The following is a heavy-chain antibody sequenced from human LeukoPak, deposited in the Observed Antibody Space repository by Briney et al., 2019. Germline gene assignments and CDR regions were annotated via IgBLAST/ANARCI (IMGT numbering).Heavy chain of an antibody. Sequence: GGSLRLSCAASGFTFSSYAMSWVRQAPGKGLEWVSSISSSSSYIYYADSVKGRFTISRDNAKNSLYLQMNSLRAEDTAVYYCARDLASGYFYYYYYMDVWGKGTTVTISS. CDR2: ISSSSSYI. D-gene: IGHD3-22*01. J-gene: IGHJ6*03. CDR3: ARDLASGYFYYYYYMDV. V-gene: IGHV3-21*01. CDR1: GFTFSSYA.